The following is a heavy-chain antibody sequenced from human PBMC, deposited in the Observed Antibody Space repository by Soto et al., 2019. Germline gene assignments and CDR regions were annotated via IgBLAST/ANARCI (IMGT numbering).Heavy chain of an antibody. J-gene: IGHJ4*02. CDR3: ARGDSTVSSVFDY. CDR1: GGPFSAGGYY. CDR2: ILQNGGT. Sequence: PSETLSLTCTVSGGPFSAGGYYWSWIRQAPGKGLEWIGYILQNGGTSYNPPLKSRVTISTDTSKRQFSLKFTSVTAADTAVYYCARGDSTVSSVFDYWGQGLLVTVSS. V-gene: IGHV4-31*03. D-gene: IGHD4-17*01.